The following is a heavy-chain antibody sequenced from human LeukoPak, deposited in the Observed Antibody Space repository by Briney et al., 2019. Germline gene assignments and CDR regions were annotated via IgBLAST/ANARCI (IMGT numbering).Heavy chain of an antibody. D-gene: IGHD3-9*01. Sequence: PGGSLRLSCAASGFTFDDYAMHWVRQAPGKGLEWVSGISWNSGSIGYADSVKGRFTISRDNAKNSLYLQMNSLRAEDTALYYCAKDRPYFDWLMGRDGGMDVWGQGTTVTVSS. CDR3: AKDRPYFDWLMGRDGGMDV. V-gene: IGHV3-9*01. CDR2: ISWNSGSI. J-gene: IGHJ6*02. CDR1: GFTFDDYA.